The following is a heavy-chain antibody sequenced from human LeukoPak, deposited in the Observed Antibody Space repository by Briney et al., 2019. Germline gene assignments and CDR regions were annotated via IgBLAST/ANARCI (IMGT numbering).Heavy chain of an antibody. CDR3: ARIGYSSSSIDY. Sequence: GGSLRLSCAASGFTFSSYWMSWVRQAPGKGLEWVANIKEDGTIKYYVDSVMGRLTIFRDNAKSSLFLQVNSLRAEDTAMYYCARIGYSSSSIDYWGQGTLVTVSS. CDR1: GFTFSSYW. V-gene: IGHV3-7*01. J-gene: IGHJ4*02. D-gene: IGHD5-18*01. CDR2: IKEDGTIK.